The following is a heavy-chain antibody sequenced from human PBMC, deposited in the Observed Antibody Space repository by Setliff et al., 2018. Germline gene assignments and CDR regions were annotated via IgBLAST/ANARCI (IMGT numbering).Heavy chain of an antibody. J-gene: IGHJ4*02. CDR1: GYTFSNYG. V-gene: IGHV1-18*01. D-gene: IGHD3-10*01. CDR3: ARVESMVRGKNILRYFDY. Sequence: VSVKVSCKASGYTFSNYGVTWVRQAPGQGLEWMGWVTVYNGNTKYAQNLQGRLTLTTDISTSTAYMELGSLTTDDTAVYYCARVESMVRGKNILRYFDYWGQGIQVTVSS. CDR2: VTVYNGNT.